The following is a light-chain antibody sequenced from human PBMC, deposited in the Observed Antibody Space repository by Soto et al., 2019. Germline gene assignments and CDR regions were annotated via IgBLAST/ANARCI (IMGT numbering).Light chain of an antibody. CDR1: QSLSSN. CDR3: QQYNNWPPLT. CDR2: GAS. J-gene: IGKJ4*01. Sequence: EIVMTQSPATLSVSPGERATLSCRASQSLSSNLAWYQHKPGQAPRLLVYGASTRATGIPARFSGSGSGTEFTLTISSLQSEDFAVYYCQQYNNWPPLTFGGGTRVEIK. V-gene: IGKV3D-15*01.